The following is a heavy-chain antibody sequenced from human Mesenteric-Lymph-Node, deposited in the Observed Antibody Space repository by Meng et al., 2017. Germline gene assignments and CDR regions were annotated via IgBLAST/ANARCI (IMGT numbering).Heavy chain of an antibody. CDR2: SYPGDSDT. V-gene: IGHV5-51*01. Sequence: GESLKISCKGSGYSFTSYWIGWVRQMPGKGLEWMGISYPGDSDTRYSPSFQGQVTISADKTIRAAYLQWSSLKASDTAMYYCARRLVGATKYYFDYWGQGTLVTVSS. J-gene: IGHJ4*02. D-gene: IGHD1-26*01. CDR1: GYSFTSYW. CDR3: ARRLVGATKYYFDY.